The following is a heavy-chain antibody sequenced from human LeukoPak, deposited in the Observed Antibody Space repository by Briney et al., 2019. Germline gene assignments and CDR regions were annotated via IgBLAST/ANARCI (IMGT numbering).Heavy chain of an antibody. V-gene: IGHV4-34*01. CDR1: SGSFSGYY. Sequence: SETLSLTCAVYSGSFSGYYWSWIRQPPGKGLEWIGDINYSGSTNYNPSLKSRVTISVDTSKNQFSLKLSSVTAADTAVYYCARIYSSGWLVDYWGQGTLVTVSS. J-gene: IGHJ4*02. CDR3: ARIYSSGWLVDY. CDR2: INYSGST. D-gene: IGHD6-19*01.